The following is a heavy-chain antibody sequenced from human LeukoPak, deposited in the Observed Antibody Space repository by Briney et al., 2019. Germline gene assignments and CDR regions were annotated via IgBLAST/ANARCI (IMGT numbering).Heavy chain of an antibody. CDR1: GYIFTSYA. CDR2: INTNTGNP. Sequence: WASVKVSCKASGYIFTSYAMNWVRQAPGQGLEWMGWINTNTGNPTYAQGFTGRFVFSLDTSVSTAYLQISSLKAEDTAVYYCARVGDGYNWLIDYWGQGTLVTVSS. V-gene: IGHV7-4-1*02. J-gene: IGHJ4*02. D-gene: IGHD5-24*01. CDR3: ARVGDGYNWLIDY.